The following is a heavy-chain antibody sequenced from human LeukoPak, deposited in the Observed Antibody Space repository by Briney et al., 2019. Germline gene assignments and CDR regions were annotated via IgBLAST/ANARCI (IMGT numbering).Heavy chain of an antibody. CDR3: AREYSSSSGRRAFDV. CDR1: GGSISSYY. D-gene: IGHD6-6*01. CDR2: IYYSGTT. V-gene: IGHV4-59*08. Sequence: SETLSLTCTVSGGSISSYYWSWIRQPPGKGLEWIGYIYYSGTTNYNPSLKSRVTISVDTSKNQFSLKLSSVTAADTAVYYCAREYSSSSGRRAFDVWGQGTMVTVSS. J-gene: IGHJ3*01.